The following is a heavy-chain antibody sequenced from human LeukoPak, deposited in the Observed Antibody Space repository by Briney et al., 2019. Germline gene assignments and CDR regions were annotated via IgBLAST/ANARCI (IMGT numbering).Heavy chain of an antibody. J-gene: IGHJ4*02. Sequence: PGGSLRLSCAASGFTFSSYAMHWVRQAPGKGLEWVAVISYDGSNKYYADSVKGRFTISRDNSKNTLYLQMNSLRAEDTAVYYCARDGRERTQLVIFDYWGQGTLVTVSS. CDR3: ARDGRERTQLVIFDY. CDR2: ISYDGSNK. D-gene: IGHD3-9*01. CDR1: GFTFSSYA. V-gene: IGHV3-30*04.